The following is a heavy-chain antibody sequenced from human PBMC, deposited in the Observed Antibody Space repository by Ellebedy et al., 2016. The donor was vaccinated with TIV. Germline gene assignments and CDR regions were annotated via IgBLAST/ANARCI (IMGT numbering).Heavy chain of an antibody. D-gene: IGHD3-22*01. CDR3: ARDLVVITRYYFDY. CDR2: ISSSSSYI. CDR1: GFTFSSYW. J-gene: IGHJ4*02. Sequence: GESLKISCAASGFTFSSYWMHWVRQAPGKGLEWVSSISSSSSYIYYADSVKGRFTISRDNAKNSLYLQMNSLRAEDTAVYYCARDLVVITRYYFDYWGQGTLVTVSS. V-gene: IGHV3-21*01.